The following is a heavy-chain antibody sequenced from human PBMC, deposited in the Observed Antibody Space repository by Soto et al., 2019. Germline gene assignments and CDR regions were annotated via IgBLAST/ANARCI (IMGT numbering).Heavy chain of an antibody. CDR1: GFTFSSYG. CDR3: AKDPGIAAAGTVDY. J-gene: IGHJ4*02. V-gene: IGHV3-30*18. CDR2: ISYDGSNK. Sequence: GGSLRLSFAASGFTFSSYGMHWVRQAPGKGLEWVAVISYDGSNKYYTDSVKGRFTISRDNSKNTLYLQMNSLRAEDTAVYYCAKDPGIAAAGTVDYWGQGT. D-gene: IGHD6-13*01.